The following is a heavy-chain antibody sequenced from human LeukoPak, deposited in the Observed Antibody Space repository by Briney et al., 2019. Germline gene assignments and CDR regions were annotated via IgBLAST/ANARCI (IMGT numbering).Heavy chain of an antibody. Sequence: SVKVSCKASGGTFSSYAISWVRQAPGQGLEWMGGIIPIFGTANCAQKFQGRVTITADESTSTAYMELSSLRSEDTAVYYCAREAMDRYYYYGMDVWGQGTTVTVSS. V-gene: IGHV1-69*13. CDR3: AREAMDRYYYYGMDV. J-gene: IGHJ6*02. CDR2: IIPIFGTA. D-gene: IGHD5-18*01. CDR1: GGTFSSYA.